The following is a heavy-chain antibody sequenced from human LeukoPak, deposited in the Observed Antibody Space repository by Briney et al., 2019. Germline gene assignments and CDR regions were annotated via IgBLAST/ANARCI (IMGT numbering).Heavy chain of an antibody. Sequence: GGSLRLSCAASGFAFSDYYMSWIRQAPGKGLEWISYISASSIYTNYSDSVKGRFTTSRDNAKKSVYLQMNGLRAEDTAVYYCARGHYGMDVWGQGTTVTVSS. CDR3: ARGHYGMDV. V-gene: IGHV3-11*05. CDR1: GFAFSDYY. J-gene: IGHJ6*02. CDR2: ISASSIYT.